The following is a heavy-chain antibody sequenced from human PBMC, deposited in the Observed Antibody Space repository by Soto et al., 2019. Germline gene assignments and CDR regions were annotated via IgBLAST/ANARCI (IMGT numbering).Heavy chain of an antibody. CDR3: ARDRQCAL. CDR2: ISNYNANT. V-gene: IGHV1-18*01. CDR1: GYTFTSYG. J-gene: IGHJ4*02. Sequence: ASVKVSCKASGYTFTSYGISWVRQAPGQGLEWMGWISNYNANTNYAQNFQGRVTLTTDTSTSTAYMELMRLRSDDTAVYYCARDRQCALWGQGTLVTVSS.